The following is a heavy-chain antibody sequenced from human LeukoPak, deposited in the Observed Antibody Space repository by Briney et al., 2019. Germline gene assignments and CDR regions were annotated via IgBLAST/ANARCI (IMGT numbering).Heavy chain of an antibody. CDR1: GFTVSSNY. CDR3: AKDFEFKWQQPSDH. Sequence: GGSLRLSCAASGFTVSSNYMSWVRQAPGKGLEWVSVIYSGGSTYYADSVKGRFTISRDNSKNMLYLQMNALTAADTAIYFCAKDFEFKWQQPSDHWGQGTPVTVSS. CDR2: IYSGGST. V-gene: IGHV3-53*01. J-gene: IGHJ4*02. D-gene: IGHD1/OR15-1a*01.